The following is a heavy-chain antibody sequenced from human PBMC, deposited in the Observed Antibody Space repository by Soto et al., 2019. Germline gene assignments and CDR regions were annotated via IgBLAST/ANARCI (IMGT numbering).Heavy chain of an antibody. Sequence: PGGSLRLSCAASGFTFSSYGMHWVRQAPGKGLEWVAVISYDGSNKYYADSVKGRFTISRDNSKNTLYLQMNSLRAEDTAVYYCAKDVLRFLEWLAFYGMDVWGQGTTVTDSS. J-gene: IGHJ6*02. CDR2: ISYDGSNK. CDR1: GFTFSSYG. V-gene: IGHV3-30*18. D-gene: IGHD3-3*01. CDR3: AKDVLRFLEWLAFYGMDV.